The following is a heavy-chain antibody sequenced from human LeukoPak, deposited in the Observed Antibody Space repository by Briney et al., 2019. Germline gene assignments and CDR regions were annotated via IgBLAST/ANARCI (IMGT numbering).Heavy chain of an antibody. CDR2: INAGNGNT. CDR1: GYTFTSYA. CDR3: ARDPIAAAGSHWFDP. Sequence: ASVKVSCKASGYTFTSYAMHWVRQAPGQRLEWIGWINAGNGNTKYSQEFQGRVTITRDTSASTAYMELSSLRSEDMAVYYCARDPIAAAGSHWFDPWGQGTLVTVSS. V-gene: IGHV1-3*03. J-gene: IGHJ5*02. D-gene: IGHD6-13*01.